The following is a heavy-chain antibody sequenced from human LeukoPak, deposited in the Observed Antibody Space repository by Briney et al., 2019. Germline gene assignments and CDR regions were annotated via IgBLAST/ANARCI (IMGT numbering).Heavy chain of an antibody. CDR3: ARDGGRTGFDY. Sequence: PGGSPRLSCAATGFTFSRYGMYWVGVASGKGLEWVAVISYDGSNKYYADSVKGRFTISRDNSKNTLYLQMNSLRAEDTAVYYCARDGGRTGFDYWGQGTLVTVSS. V-gene: IGHV3-30*03. D-gene: IGHD3-16*01. CDR1: GFTFSRYG. CDR2: ISYDGSNK. J-gene: IGHJ4*02.